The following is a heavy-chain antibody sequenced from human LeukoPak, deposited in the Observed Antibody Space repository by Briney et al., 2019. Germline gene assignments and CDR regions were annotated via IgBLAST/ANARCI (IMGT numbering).Heavy chain of an antibody. Sequence: PGGSLRLSCAASGFTFSSYAVSCVRQAPGKGLEWVSAISGSGGSTYYADSVKGRFTISRDNSKNTLYLQMNSLRAEDTAVYYCAKDALVELEHRFDYFDYWGQGTLVTVSS. CDR2: ISGSGGST. CDR1: GFTFSSYA. D-gene: IGHD1/OR15-1a*01. CDR3: AKDALVELEHRFDYFDY. J-gene: IGHJ4*02. V-gene: IGHV3-23*01.